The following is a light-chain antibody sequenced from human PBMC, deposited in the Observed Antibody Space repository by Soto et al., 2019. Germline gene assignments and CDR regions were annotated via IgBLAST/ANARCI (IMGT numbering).Light chain of an antibody. CDR1: QSVSSH. CDR2: DAS. V-gene: IGKV3-11*01. Sequence: EIVWTQSPATLSVSPGERATLSCRASQSVSSHLAWYQQKPGQAPRLLIYDASSRATGIPTRFSGSGSGTDFTLTISSLEAEDFAVYCCQQLSNWPYTFGQGTTLEIK. CDR3: QQLSNWPYT. J-gene: IGKJ2*01.